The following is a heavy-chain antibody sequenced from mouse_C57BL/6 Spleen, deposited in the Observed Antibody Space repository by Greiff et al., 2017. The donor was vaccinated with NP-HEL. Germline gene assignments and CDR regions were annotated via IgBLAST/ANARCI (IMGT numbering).Heavy chain of an antibody. Sequence: EVKLMESGGGLVKPGGSLKLSCAASGFTFSSYAMSWVRQTPEKRLEWVATISDGGSYTYYPDNVKGRFTISRDNAKNNLYLQMSHLKSEDTAMYYCARDWDGSSHWYFDVWGTGTTVTVSS. CDR1: GFTFSSYA. CDR3: ARDWDGSSHWYFDV. J-gene: IGHJ1*03. CDR2: ISDGGSYT. D-gene: IGHD1-1*01. V-gene: IGHV5-4*01.